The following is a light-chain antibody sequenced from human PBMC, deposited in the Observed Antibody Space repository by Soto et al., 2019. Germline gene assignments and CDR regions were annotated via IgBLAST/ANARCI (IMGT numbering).Light chain of an antibody. CDR1: QSVNSN. V-gene: IGKV3-15*01. J-gene: IGKJ1*01. Sequence: ETVMTQSPATLSVSPGERATLSCRASQSVNSNLAWYQQKPGQAPRLLIYGASTRATGIPDRFSGSGSGTEFILTISSLQSEDFAVYYCQQYNNWPPRWTFGQGTKVEIK. CDR3: QQYNNWPPRWT. CDR2: GAS.